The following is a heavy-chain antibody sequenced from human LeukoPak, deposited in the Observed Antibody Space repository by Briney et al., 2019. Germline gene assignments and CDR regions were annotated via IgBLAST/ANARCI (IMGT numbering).Heavy chain of an antibody. V-gene: IGHV4-59*01. CDR1: SGSMSSYY. D-gene: IGHD3-22*01. J-gene: IGHJ4*02. Sequence: SETLSLICAVSSGSMSSYYWSWIRQPPGKGLEWIGYIYYTGVTNYSPSLKRRLTISLDTAMKQFSLNLRSVTAADTAMYYCARGGRGYPLAYWGQGTLVTVSS. CDR2: IYYTGVT. CDR3: ARGGRGYPLAY.